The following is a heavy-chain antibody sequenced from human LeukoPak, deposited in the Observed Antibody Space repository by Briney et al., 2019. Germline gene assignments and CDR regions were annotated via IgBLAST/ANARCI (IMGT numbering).Heavy chain of an antibody. CDR1: GFTFNTYT. CDR2: ISGSSGII. J-gene: IGHJ4*02. CDR3: AKDPHYYDSSGGDY. D-gene: IGHD3-22*01. Sequence: GGSLRLSCAASGFTFNTYTMNWVRQAPGKGLEWVSYISGSSGIIDYADSVGGRFTISRDNARHSLYLQMNSLRAEDTAVYYCAKDPHYYDSSGGDYWGQGTLVTVSS. V-gene: IGHV3-48*01.